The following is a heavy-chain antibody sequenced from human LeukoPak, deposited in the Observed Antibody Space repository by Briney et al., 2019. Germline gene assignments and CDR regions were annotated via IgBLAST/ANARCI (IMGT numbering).Heavy chain of an antibody. CDR3: AKGRGYSYGYRGNWFDP. J-gene: IGHJ5*02. CDR2: ISGSGGST. Sequence: GGSLRLSCADSAFTFSSYAMSWVRQAPGKGLEWVSAISGSGGSTYYADSVKGRFTISRDNSKNTLYLQMNSLRAEDTAVYYCAKGRGYSYGYRGNWFDPWGQGTLVTVSS. D-gene: IGHD5-18*01. V-gene: IGHV3-23*01. CDR1: AFTFSSYA.